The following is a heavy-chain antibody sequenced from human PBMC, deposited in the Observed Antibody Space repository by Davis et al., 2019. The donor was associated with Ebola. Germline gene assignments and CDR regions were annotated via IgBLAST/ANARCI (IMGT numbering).Heavy chain of an antibody. V-gene: IGHV2-70*01. Sequence: SGPTLVKPTQTLTLTCTFSGFSLSTSGMCVSWIRQPPGKALEWLALIDWDDDKYYSTSLKTRLTISKDTSKNQVVLTMTNMDPVDTATYYCARIRRSITMVQGDYGMDVWGQGTTVTVSS. CDR1: GFSLSTSGMC. D-gene: IGHD3-10*01. J-gene: IGHJ6*02. CDR2: IDWDDDK. CDR3: ARIRRSITMVQGDYGMDV.